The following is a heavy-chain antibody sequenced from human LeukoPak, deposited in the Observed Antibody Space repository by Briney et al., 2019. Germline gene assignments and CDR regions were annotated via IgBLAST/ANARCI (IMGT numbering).Heavy chain of an antibody. CDR2: ISYDGSNK. Sequence: QSGGSLRLSCAASGFTFSSYAMHWVRQAPGKGLEWVAVISYDGSNKYYADSVKGRFTISRDNSKNTLYLQMNSLRAEDTAVYYCARESHGMDVWGQGTTVTVSS. V-gene: IGHV3-30-3*01. CDR3: ARESHGMDV. CDR1: GFTFSSYA. J-gene: IGHJ6*02.